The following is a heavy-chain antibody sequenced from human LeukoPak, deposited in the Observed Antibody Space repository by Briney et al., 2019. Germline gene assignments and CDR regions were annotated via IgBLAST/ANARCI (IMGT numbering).Heavy chain of an antibody. CDR3: ARFSTSWYYFDY. V-gene: IGHV4-39*07. CDR2: FSYIGST. J-gene: IGHJ4*02. D-gene: IGHD6-13*01. CDR1: GGSISSGNYY. Sequence: PSETLSLTCTVSGGSISSGNYYWGWIRQPPGKGLEWIGSFSYIGSTYYNPSLKSRVTISVDTSKNQLSLKLSSVTAADTAVYYCARFSTSWYYFDYWGQGTLVTVSS.